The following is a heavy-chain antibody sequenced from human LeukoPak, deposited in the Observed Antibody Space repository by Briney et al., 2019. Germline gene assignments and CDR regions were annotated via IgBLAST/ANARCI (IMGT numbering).Heavy chain of an antibody. J-gene: IGHJ4*02. V-gene: IGHV3-23*01. D-gene: IGHD3-22*01. CDR2: ISGSGAST. CDR3: AKDLGYYYDSSGYSLFDY. Sequence: GGSLRLSCAASGFTFTNYAMSWVRQAPGKGLEWVSAISGSGASTYYADSVKGRFTISRDSSKNTLYLQMNSLGAEDTAAYYCAKDLGYYYDSSGYSLFDYWGQGTLVTVSS. CDR1: GFTFTNYA.